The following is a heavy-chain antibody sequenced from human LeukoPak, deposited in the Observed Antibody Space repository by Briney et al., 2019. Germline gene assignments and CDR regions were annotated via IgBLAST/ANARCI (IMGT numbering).Heavy chain of an antibody. CDR3: AWGEKQFDY. V-gene: IGHV3-23*01. CDR2: ISGSGGST. D-gene: IGHD3-16*01. CDR1: GFTFSSYS. Sequence: GGSLRLSCAASGFTFSSYSMNWVRQAPGKGLEWVSAISGSGGSTYYADSVKGRFTISRDNSKNTLYLQMNSLRAEDTAVYYCAWGEKQFDYWGQGTLVTVSS. J-gene: IGHJ4*02.